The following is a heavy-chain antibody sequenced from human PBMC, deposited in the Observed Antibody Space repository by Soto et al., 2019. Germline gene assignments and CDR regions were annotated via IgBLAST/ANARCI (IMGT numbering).Heavy chain of an antibody. Sequence: GGSLRLSCAASGFTLSSYAMHWVRQAPGKGLEWVALISYDGSDKDYADSVKGRFTISRDNSRNTLFLQMNSLRAEDTAVYYCARDYYKYYDSSGYYRSPAYWGQGTLVTVS. D-gene: IGHD3-22*01. CDR3: ARDYYKYYDSSGYYRSPAY. CDR2: ISYDGSDK. V-gene: IGHV3-30-3*01. J-gene: IGHJ4*02. CDR1: GFTLSSYA.